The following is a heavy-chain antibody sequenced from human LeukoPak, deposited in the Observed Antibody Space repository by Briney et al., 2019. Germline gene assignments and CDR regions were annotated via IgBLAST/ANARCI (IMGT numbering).Heavy chain of an antibody. Sequence: ASVKLSCKPSGYTFTVNYLHWVRQAPGQGLEWMGGLNPNSGATNYAQKFQGRVTLTRDTSIRTAYMELTSLTSDDTAIYYCARGAGSSWFDYWGQGALVTVSS. CDR1: GYTFTVNY. V-gene: IGHV1-2*02. CDR2: LNPNSGAT. D-gene: IGHD6-13*01. CDR3: ARGAGSSWFDY. J-gene: IGHJ4*02.